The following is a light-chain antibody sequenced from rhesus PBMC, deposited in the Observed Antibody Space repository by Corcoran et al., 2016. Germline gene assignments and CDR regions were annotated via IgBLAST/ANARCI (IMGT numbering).Light chain of an antibody. CDR3: QQGYSYPRT. Sequence: DIQMTQSPSSLSASVGDRVTITCQASQSLSNYLTWYQQKPGKIPKLLIYRASSLQSGIPSRFSGSGSGTDFTLTISSLQPEDFATYYCQQGYSYPRTFGQGTKVEIK. V-gene: IGKV1-25*01. CDR1: QSLSNY. CDR2: RAS. J-gene: IGKJ1*01.